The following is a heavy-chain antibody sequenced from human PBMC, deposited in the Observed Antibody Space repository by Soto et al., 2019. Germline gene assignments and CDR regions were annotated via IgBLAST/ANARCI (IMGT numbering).Heavy chain of an antibody. CDR1: GFTFDDYG. CDR2: INWNGGST. Sequence: EVQLVESGGGVVRPGGSLRLSCAASGFTFDDYGMSWVRQAPGKGLEWVSGINWNGGSTGYADSVKGRFTISRDNAKNSLYLQMNSLRAEDTALYHCARVLATCDGDYAAFDIWGQGTMVTVSS. D-gene: IGHD4-17*01. V-gene: IGHV3-20*01. J-gene: IGHJ3*02. CDR3: ARVLATCDGDYAAFDI.